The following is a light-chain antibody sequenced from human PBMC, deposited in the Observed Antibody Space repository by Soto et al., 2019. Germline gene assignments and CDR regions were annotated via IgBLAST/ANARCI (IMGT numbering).Light chain of an antibody. CDR1: QSVSSTY. J-gene: IGKJ4*01. CDR2: GAS. V-gene: IGKV3-20*01. CDR3: QQYGSSPPALT. Sequence: EIVLTQSPGTLSLSPGERATLSCRANQSVSSTYLDWYQQKPGQAPRRLIYGASSRATGIPDRFSGSGSGTDFTLTISRLEPEDFAVYWCQQYGSSPPALTFGGGTKVEIK.